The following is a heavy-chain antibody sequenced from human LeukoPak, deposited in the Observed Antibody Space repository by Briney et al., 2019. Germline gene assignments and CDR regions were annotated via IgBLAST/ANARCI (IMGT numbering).Heavy chain of an antibody. CDR3: ASDGYSYGPNIDY. Sequence: PGGSLRLSCAASGFTFSSYEVNWVRQAPGKGLEWVSYISSSGSTIYYADSVKGRFTISRDNAKNSLYLQMNSLRAEDTAVYYCASDGYSYGPNIDYWGQGTLVTVSS. V-gene: IGHV3-48*03. CDR1: GFTFSSYE. J-gene: IGHJ4*02. D-gene: IGHD5-18*01. CDR2: ISSSGSTI.